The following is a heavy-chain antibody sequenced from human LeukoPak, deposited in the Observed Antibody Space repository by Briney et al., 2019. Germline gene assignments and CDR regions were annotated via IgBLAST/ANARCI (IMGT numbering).Heavy chain of an antibody. D-gene: IGHD6-19*01. CDR1: GGSINSHY. J-gene: IGHJ4*02. CDR3: VRRDTGWNYFDY. V-gene: IGHV4-59*08. Sequence: SETLSLTCAVSGGSINSHYWSWIRQPPGKGLEWIGDIYYTGRNNYNPSLKSRVTISVDTSKNLLSLTLTSVLAADTAIYYCVRRDTGWNYFDYWGQGVLLTVSS. CDR2: IYYTGRN.